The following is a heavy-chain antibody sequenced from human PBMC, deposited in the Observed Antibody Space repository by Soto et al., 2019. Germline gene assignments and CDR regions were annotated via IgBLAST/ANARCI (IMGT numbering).Heavy chain of an antibody. CDR3: ARDPSGALPGFDS. Sequence: GGSLRLSCAASGFTSSPYTMNWVRQAPGKGLEWVSAISGSSSYIYYADSVKGRFTISRDNAKNSLYLQMNSLGADDTAVYYCARDPSGALPGFDSWGHGTLVTVSS. D-gene: IGHD3-3*01. J-gene: IGHJ5*01. V-gene: IGHV3-21*01. CDR1: GFTSSPYT. CDR2: ISGSSSYI.